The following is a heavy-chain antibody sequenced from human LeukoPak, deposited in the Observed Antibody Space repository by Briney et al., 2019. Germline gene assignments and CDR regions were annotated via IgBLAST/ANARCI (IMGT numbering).Heavy chain of an antibody. CDR2: INHSGST. J-gene: IGHJ4*02. CDR1: GGSFSGYY. V-gene: IGHV4-34*01. Sequence: SETLSLTCAVYGGSFSGYYWSWLRQPPGKGLEWIGEINHSGSTNYNPSLKSRVTISVDTSKNQFTLKLSSVTAADTAVYYCARGDSYGYLTANYFDYWGQGTLVTVSS. CDR3: ARGDSYGYLTANYFDY. D-gene: IGHD5-18*01.